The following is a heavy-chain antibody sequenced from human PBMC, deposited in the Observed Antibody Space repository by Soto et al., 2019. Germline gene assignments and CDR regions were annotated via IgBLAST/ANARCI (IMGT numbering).Heavy chain of an antibody. CDR3: ARDRGVAPPVAGNTHYYYYMDV. Sequence: QDQLVQSGGEVKKPGASVKVSCKASGYSFTNYGITWVRQAPGQGFEWMGWISAYNGDTKYAQKLQGRVTMTTDASKRTAYLELMILRSDDTALYYCARDRGVAPPVAGNTHYYYYMDVWGKGTTVTVSS. CDR1: GYSFTNYG. CDR2: ISAYNGDT. V-gene: IGHV1-18*01. J-gene: IGHJ6*03. D-gene: IGHD6-19*01.